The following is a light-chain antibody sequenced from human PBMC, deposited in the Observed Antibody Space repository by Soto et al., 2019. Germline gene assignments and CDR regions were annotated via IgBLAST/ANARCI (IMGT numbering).Light chain of an antibody. CDR3: QQYDNTPS. J-gene: IGKJ5*01. V-gene: IGKV1-33*01. CDR1: QSISSY. CDR2: DAS. Sequence: DIQMTHPPSSLSASVVDRFCITCRASQSISSYLNWYKQKPGKAPKLLIYDASNLETGVPSRFSGSGSGTDFTFTIRSLKPEDIATDYCQQYDNTPSFGQGTRLEI.